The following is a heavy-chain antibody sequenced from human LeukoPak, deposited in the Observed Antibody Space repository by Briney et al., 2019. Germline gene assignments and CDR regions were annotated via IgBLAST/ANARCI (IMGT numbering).Heavy chain of an antibody. V-gene: IGHV1-69*01. J-gene: IGHJ5*01. D-gene: IGHD3-9*01. CDR2: IIPMFDTA. CDR1: EATFSNSA. CDR3: ARDDNDILTGYFDS. Sequence: SVKVSCKASEATFSNSAINWVRRAPGQGLEWMGGIIPMFDTAHYAEKFQGRVTISADESTNTVYMELRGLRSEDTAVYYCARDDNDILTGYFDSWGQGTLVTVSS.